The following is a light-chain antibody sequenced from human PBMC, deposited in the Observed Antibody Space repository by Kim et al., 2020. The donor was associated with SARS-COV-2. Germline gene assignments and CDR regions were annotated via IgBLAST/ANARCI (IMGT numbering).Light chain of an antibody. Sequence: QSALTQPASVSGSPGQSITISCTGSSSDIENYNLVSWYQQHPGQAPKLIIYEVVKRPSGVADRFSGSKSGNTASLRISGLQTEDEADDYCCSYAESTTLEFGGGTQLTVL. CDR3: CSYAESTTLE. CDR2: EVV. J-gene: IGLJ3*02. V-gene: IGLV2-23*02. CDR1: SSDIENYNL.